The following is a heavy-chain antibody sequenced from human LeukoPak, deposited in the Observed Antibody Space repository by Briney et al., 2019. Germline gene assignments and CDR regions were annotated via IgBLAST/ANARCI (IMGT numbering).Heavy chain of an antibody. CDR2: IKQDGSEK. CDR1: GFTFSSYW. Sequence: GGSLRLSCAGSGFTFSSYWMSWVRQAPGKGLEWVANIKQDGSEKYYVDSGKGRFTISRDNAKNSLYLQMNSLRTEDTAVYYCARDRRQVDRQRGCFYFYGMDFWGQGTTVTVSS. V-gene: IGHV3-7*01. D-gene: IGHD4/OR15-4a*01. CDR3: ARDRRQVDRQRGCFYFYGMDF. J-gene: IGHJ6*02.